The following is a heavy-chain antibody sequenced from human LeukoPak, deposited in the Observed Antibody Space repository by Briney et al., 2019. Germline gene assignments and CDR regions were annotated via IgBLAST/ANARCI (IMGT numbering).Heavy chain of an antibody. V-gene: IGHV3-23*01. J-gene: IGHJ4*02. D-gene: IGHD4/OR15-4a*01. CDR3: AKDIAYGGNHFDY. Sequence: SCKASGGTFSSYAMSWVRQAPGKGLEWVSAISGSGGSTYYADSVKGRFTISRDNSKNTLYLQMNSLRAEDTAVYYCAKDIAYGGNHFDYWGQGTLVTVSS. CDR2: ISGSGGST. CDR1: GGTFSSYA.